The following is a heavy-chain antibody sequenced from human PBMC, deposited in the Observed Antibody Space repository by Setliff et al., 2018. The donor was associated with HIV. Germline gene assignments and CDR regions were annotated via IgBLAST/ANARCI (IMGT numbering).Heavy chain of an antibody. CDR1: GGI. D-gene: IGHD1-1*01. CDR3: ATGLSSTDPSSNS. V-gene: IGHV1-69*08. CDR2: IIPVGGTT. Sequence: EASVKVSCKTSGGIISWVRQAPGQGLEWMGRIIPVGGTTNYAQKFQGRVTITADKSTSTVYMELSSLRSDDTAVYYCATGLSSTDPSSNSWGQGTPVTVSS. J-gene: IGHJ4*02.